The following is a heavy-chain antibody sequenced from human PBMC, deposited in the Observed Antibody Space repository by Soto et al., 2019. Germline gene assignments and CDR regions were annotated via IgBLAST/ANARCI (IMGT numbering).Heavy chain of an antibody. J-gene: IGHJ6*02. Sequence: GGSLRLSCVGSGFNFGTYSINWVRQAPGKGPEWVSSISSRSDIYYADAVKGRFTISRDNAKNSVSLQMNSLRAEDTAVYYCAREYTAWPLAYGLDVWGQGTTVTVSS. V-gene: IGHV3-21*01. D-gene: IGHD2-2*02. CDR1: GFNFGTYS. CDR2: ISSRSDI. CDR3: AREYTAWPLAYGLDV.